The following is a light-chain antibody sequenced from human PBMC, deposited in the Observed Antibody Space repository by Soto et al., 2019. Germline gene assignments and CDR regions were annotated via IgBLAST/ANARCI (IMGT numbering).Light chain of an antibody. Sequence: QSVLTQSPSASGSPGQSVTISCTGTSSDIGGYNSVSWYQQHPGKAPKVMIYDVSKRPSGVPDRFSGSKSGNTASPTFSALQAEDEADYYCSLDKDRKNLVSGTGTKVTVL. J-gene: IGLJ1*01. CDR2: DVS. CDR1: SSDIGGYNS. V-gene: IGLV2-8*01. CDR3: SLDKDRKNLV.